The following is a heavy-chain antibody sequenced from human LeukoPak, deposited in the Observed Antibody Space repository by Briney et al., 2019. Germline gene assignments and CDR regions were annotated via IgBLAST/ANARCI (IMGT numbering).Heavy chain of an antibody. CDR1: GFIFSSYA. CDR2: ISSNGGST. CDR3: ARRVGYYGSGNYFYYMDV. D-gene: IGHD3-10*01. J-gene: IGHJ6*03. V-gene: IGHV3-64*01. Sequence: PGGSLRLSCTTSGFIFSSYAMHWVRQAPGMGLEHVSDISSNGGSTNYANFVKGRFTISRDNSKNTLYLQMGSLRPEDMAVYYCARRVGYYGSGNYFYYMDVWGKGTTVTVSS.